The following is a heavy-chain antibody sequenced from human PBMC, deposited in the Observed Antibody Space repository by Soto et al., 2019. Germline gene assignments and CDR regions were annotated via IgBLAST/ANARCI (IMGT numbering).Heavy chain of an antibody. CDR1: GFTGSSNY. V-gene: IGHV3-66*01. CDR2: IYSAGNT. Sequence: VQLVESGGDLVQPGGSLRLSCAASGFTGSSNYMSWVRQAPGKGLEWISIIYSAGNTYYADSVKGRFTISRDNSKNTLYLQMNSLGAEDTAVYYCARDFVVGGPTINYYYGMDVWGQGATVTVSS. CDR3: ARDFVVGGPTINYYYGMDV. J-gene: IGHJ6*02. D-gene: IGHD1-26*01.